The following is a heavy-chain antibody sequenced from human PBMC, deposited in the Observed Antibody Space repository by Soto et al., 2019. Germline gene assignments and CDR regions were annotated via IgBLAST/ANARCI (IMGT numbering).Heavy chain of an antibody. Sequence: VQLVQSGAEVKKPGASVKVSCKASGYTFTSYGISWVRQAPGQGLEWMGWIRAYNGNTKYAQKFQGRVSMTTDTSTSTAYMELRSLRSDDTAVYYCARVRPPYKVGSVCSGGPCYWFDPWGQGTLVTVSS. D-gene: IGHD2-15*01. CDR2: IRAYNGNT. J-gene: IGHJ5*02. V-gene: IGHV1-18*04. CDR1: GYTFTSYG. CDR3: ARVRPPYKVGSVCSGGPCYWFDP.